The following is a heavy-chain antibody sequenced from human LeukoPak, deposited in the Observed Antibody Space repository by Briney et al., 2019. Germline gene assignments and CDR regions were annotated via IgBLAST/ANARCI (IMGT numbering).Heavy chain of an antibody. CDR2: ISTDGSNK. D-gene: IGHD3-22*01. CDR3: ARNRGATGYYWVDY. V-gene: IGHV3-30*03. Sequence: GGSLRLSCVASGFTFRSYGMHWVRQAPGKGLEWVAVISTDGSNKYYADSVKGRFTISRDNSKNTLYLQMNSLRAEDTAIYYCARNRGATGYYWVDYWGQGTLVTVSS. J-gene: IGHJ4*02. CDR1: GFTFRSYG.